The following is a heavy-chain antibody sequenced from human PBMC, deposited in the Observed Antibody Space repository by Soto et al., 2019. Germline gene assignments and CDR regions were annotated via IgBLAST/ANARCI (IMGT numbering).Heavy chain of an antibody. Sequence: QVPLPESGPGLVKPSQTLSLTCTVSGGSISSGGYYWSWIRQHPGKGLEGIGYIYYSGSTYYNPSLKSRVTISVDTSKNQFSLKLSSVTAADTAVYYCARGGRDSSGYYYLDYWGQGTLVTVSS. CDR3: ARGGRDSSGYYYLDY. CDR1: GGSISSGGYY. CDR2: IYYSGST. V-gene: IGHV4-31*03. J-gene: IGHJ4*02. D-gene: IGHD3-22*01.